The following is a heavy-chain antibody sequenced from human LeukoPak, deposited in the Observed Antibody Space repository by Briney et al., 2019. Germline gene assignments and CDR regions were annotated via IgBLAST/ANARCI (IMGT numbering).Heavy chain of an antibody. V-gene: IGHV4-38-2*01. CDR3: ARGRYDYVWGSYRHSGFDY. CDR2: IHHSGST. J-gene: IGHJ4*02. CDR1: GYSISSGYY. Sequence: PSETLSLTCAVSGYSISSGYYWGWIRQPPGKGLEWIGSIHHSGSTYYNPSLKSRVTISVDTSKNQFSLKLSSVTAADTAVYYCARGRYDYVWGSYRHSGFDYWGQGTLVTVSS. D-gene: IGHD3-16*02.